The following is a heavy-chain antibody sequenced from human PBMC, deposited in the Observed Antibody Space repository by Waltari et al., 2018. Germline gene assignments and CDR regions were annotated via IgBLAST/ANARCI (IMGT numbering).Heavy chain of an antibody. CDR2: IYPGDSDT. CDR1: GYSFSAYW. V-gene: IGHV5-51*01. J-gene: IGHJ6*03. Sequence: EVQLVQSGAEVKKPGESLKISCQGSGYSFSAYWIAWVRQMPGKGLEWMGIIYPGDSDTRYSPSFHGQVTISADKSISTAYLQWSSLKASDTAMYYCARRGTGNLYYYYYTDVWGKGTTVSVSS. D-gene: IGHD3-9*01. CDR3: ARRGTGNLYYYYYTDV.